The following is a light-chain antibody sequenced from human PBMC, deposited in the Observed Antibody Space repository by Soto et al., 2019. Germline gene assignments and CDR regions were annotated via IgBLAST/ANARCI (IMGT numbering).Light chain of an antibody. CDR2: WAS. J-gene: IGKJ5*01. V-gene: IGKV4-1*01. CDR3: HHYYTTPIT. CDR1: ENILYSSNNKNF. Sequence: DIVMTQSPDSLAVSLGERATINCKSSENILYSSNNKNFLAWYQHKPGQPPKLLFYWASTRESGVPDRFSASGSGTDFTLTISSLQAEDVAVYYCHHYYTTPITFGQGTRLEMK.